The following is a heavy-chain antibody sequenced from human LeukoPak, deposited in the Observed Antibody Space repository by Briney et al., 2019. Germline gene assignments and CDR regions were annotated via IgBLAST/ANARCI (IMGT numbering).Heavy chain of an antibody. CDR3: AKGGQYNSEDY. J-gene: IGHJ4*02. CDR2: ISGSGCST. D-gene: IGHD6-19*01. Sequence: PGWSLRLSCAASGFTFSSYAMSWVRQAPGKGLEWVSTISGSGCSTYYADSVKGRFTISRGNSKNTLYLQMNSLRADDTAVYYCAKGGQYNSEDYWGQGTLVTVSS. V-gene: IGHV3-23*01. CDR1: GFTFSSYA.